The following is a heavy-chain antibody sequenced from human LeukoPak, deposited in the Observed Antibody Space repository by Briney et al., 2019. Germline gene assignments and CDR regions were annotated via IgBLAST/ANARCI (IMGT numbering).Heavy chain of an antibody. CDR3: AKSLVDDAFDI. V-gene: IGHV5-10-1*01. J-gene: IGHJ3*02. CDR1: GYSFTSYW. D-gene: IGHD3-16*02. CDR2: IDPSDSYT. Sequence: GESLKISCKGSGYSFTSYWISWVRKMPGKGLEWMGSIDPSDSYTNYSPSFQDHVTISADKSISTAYLQWSSLKASDTAMYYCAKSLVDDAFDIWGQGTMVTVSS.